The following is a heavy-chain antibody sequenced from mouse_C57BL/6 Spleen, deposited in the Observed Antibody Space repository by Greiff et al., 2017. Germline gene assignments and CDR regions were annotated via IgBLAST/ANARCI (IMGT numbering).Heavy chain of an antibody. CDR1: GYTFTSYW. D-gene: IGHD4-1*01. CDR2: IDPSDSYT. J-gene: IGHJ3*01. V-gene: IGHV1-50*01. Sequence: VQLQQPGAELVKPGASVKLSCKASGYTFTSYWMQWVKQRPGQGLEWIGEIDPSDSYTNYNQKFKGKATLTVDTSSSTAYMQLSSLTSEDSAVYYCARHTGKGAYWGQGTLVTVSA. CDR3: ARHTGKGAY.